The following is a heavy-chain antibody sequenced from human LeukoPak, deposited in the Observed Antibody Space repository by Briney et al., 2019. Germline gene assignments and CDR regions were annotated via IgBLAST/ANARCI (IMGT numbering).Heavy chain of an antibody. Sequence: PSQTLSLTCAIPGDSVSSNSAAWNWISQSPSRGLEWLGRTYYRSKWLSDYAVSVKSRITIDADTSKNQFSLQLNSVTPEDTAVYYCARKGTVTTPFDYWGQGILVTVSS. CDR2: TYYRSKWLS. J-gene: IGHJ4*02. D-gene: IGHD4-11*01. CDR1: GDSVSSNSAA. CDR3: ARKGTVTTPFDY. V-gene: IGHV6-1*01.